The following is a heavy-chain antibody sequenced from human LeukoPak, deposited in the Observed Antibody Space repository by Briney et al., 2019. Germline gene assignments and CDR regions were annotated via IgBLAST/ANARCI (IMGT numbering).Heavy chain of an antibody. CDR2: IKQDGSEK. V-gene: IGHV3-7*01. D-gene: IGHD6-6*01. CDR3: VGSSAPEYYYYYMDV. CDR1: GFTFSSYW. J-gene: IGHJ6*03. Sequence: PGGSLRLSCAASGFTFSSYWMRWVRQAPGKGLEWVANIKQDGSEKYYVDSVKGRFTISRDNAKNSLYLQMNSLRAEDTAVYYCVGSSAPEYYYYYMDVWGKGTTVTVSS.